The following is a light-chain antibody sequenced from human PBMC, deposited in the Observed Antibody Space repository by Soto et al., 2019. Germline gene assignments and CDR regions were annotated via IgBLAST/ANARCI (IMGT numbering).Light chain of an antibody. V-gene: IGLV1-40*01. CDR3: QSYHSPLSARYV. Sequence: QSVLTQPPSVSGAPGQRVTISCTRSSSNIGAGYDVHWYQQRPGTAPKLLIFGNTNRPSGVPDRFSGSKSGTSASLAITGLQAEDEGDYSCQSYHSPLSARYVFGPGS. J-gene: IGLJ1*01. CDR1: SSNIGAGYD. CDR2: GNT.